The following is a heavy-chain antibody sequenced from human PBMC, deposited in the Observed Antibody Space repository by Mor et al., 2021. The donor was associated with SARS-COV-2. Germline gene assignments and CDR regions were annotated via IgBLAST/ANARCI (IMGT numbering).Heavy chain of an antibody. Sequence: ADSVKGRFTISRDNSKNTQNVQMNSLRTEDTAVYYCARDYGSGSYSFDYWGQGTLVTVSS. V-gene: IGHV3-30*01. CDR3: ARDYGSGSYSFDY. D-gene: IGHD3-10*01. J-gene: IGHJ4*02.